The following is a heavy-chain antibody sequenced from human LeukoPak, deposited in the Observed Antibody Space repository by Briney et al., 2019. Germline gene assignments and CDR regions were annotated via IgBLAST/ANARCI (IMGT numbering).Heavy chain of an antibody. J-gene: IGHJ2*01. D-gene: IGHD3-16*01. CDR3: ARVRGGYWYFDL. CDR2: ISAYNGNT. CDR1: GYTFTSYG. Sequence: ASVKVSCKASGYTFTSYGISWVRQAPGQGLEWMGWISAYNGNTNYAQKLQGRVTMTRDTSTSTVYMELSSLRSEDTAVYYCARVRGGYWYFDLWGRGTLVTVSS. V-gene: IGHV1-18*01.